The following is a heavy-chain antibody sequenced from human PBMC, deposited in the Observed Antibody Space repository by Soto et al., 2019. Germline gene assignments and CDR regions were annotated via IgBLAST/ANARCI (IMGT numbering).Heavy chain of an antibody. CDR2: IFTRSSQI. V-gene: IGHV3-21*01. CDR3: ARDLLAGQQLVIPWFHP. Sequence: ELQLVESGGGLVRPGGSLRLSCTASGFAFSSFNMNWVRQAPGKGLEWVSSIFTRSSQIYYADSVKGRFTISRDDAKNSLFLKMNSLSVEDTAVYYCARDLLAGQQLVIPWFHPWGQGTLVTVSS. CDR1: GFAFSSFN. J-gene: IGHJ5*02. D-gene: IGHD1-26*01.